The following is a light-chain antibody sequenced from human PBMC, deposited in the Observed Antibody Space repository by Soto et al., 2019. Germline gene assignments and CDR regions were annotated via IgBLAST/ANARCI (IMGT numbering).Light chain of an antibody. CDR3: QQRSNWPPNT. V-gene: IGKV3-11*01. J-gene: IGKJ5*01. Sequence: VLRPSPGTLSLAPGESATLSCRASQSVSSYLAWYQQKPGQAPRLLIYDASNRATGIPARFSGSGSGTDFTLTISSLEPEDFAVYYCQQRSNWPPNTFGQGTRLEIK. CDR2: DAS. CDR1: QSVSSY.